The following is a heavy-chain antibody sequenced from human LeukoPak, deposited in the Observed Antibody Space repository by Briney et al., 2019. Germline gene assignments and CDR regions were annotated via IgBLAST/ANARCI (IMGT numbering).Heavy chain of an antibody. CDR2: TRFVVSIK. Sequence: GGSLRLSCAVSGFIFSDYGFHWVRQAPGKGLEWVAVTRFVVSIKQYADSVKGRFTISRDDSKNTLYLQMNFLKSEDTAVYYCARWGGTRQYYFDYWGQGTLVTVSS. CDR3: ARWGGTRQYYFDY. J-gene: IGHJ4*02. CDR1: GFIFSDYG. D-gene: IGHD1-1*01. V-gene: IGHV3-33*01.